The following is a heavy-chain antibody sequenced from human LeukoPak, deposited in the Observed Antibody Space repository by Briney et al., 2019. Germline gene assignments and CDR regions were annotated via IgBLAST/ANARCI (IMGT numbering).Heavy chain of an antibody. V-gene: IGHV1-2*02. D-gene: IGHD4-11*01. CDR2: INPNSGGT. Sequence: GASVKVSCKASGYTFTGYYMHWVRQAPGQGLEWMGWINPNSGGTNYAQKFQGRVTMTRDTSISTAYMELSRLRSDDTAVYYCARVTPSVSPWAIDYWGQGTLVTVSS. CDR3: ARVTPSVSPWAIDY. CDR1: GYTFTGYY. J-gene: IGHJ4*02.